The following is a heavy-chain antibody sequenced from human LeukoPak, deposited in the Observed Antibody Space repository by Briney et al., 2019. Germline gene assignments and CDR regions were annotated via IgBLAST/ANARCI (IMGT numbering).Heavy chain of an antibody. CDR3: TRATTRANYMDV. V-gene: IGHV3-23*01. D-gene: IGHD4-11*01. CDR2: INGSGGRT. CDR1: GGSFSGYY. Sequence: PSETLSLTCAVYGGSFSGYYWSWVRQAPGKGLEWVSEINGSGGRTYYAGSVKGRFTISRDHSKNTLYLQMNSLRAEDTAVYYCTRATTRANYMDVWGQGTTVTVSS. J-gene: IGHJ6*02.